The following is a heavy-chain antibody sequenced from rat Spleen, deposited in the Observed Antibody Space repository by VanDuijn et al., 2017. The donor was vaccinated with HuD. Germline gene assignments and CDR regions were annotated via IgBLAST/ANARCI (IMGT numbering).Heavy chain of an antibody. D-gene: IGHD1-4*01. J-gene: IGHJ3*01. CDR3: TRHDYPGVTTNWVAY. CDR1: GFTFSDYG. CDR2: ISYGDSSGHSGT. V-gene: IGHV5-29*01. Sequence: EVQLVESDGGLVQPGRSLKLSCAASGFTFSDYGVAWVRQAPTTGLEWVATISYGDSSGHSGTYYRDSVRGRFTISSDNAKTTLYLQMDRLRSEDTATYYCTRHDYPGVTTNWVAYWGQGTLVTVSS.